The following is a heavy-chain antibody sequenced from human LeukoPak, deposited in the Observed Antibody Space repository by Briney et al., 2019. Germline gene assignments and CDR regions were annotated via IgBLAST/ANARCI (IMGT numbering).Heavy chain of an antibody. CDR1: GFTFSSYA. V-gene: IGHV3-64*01. D-gene: IGHD5-18*01. J-gene: IGHJ2*01. Sequence: PGGSLRLSCAASGFTFSSYAMHWVRQAPGKGLEYVSAISSNGGSTYYANSVKGRFTISRDNSKNTLYLQMGSLRAEDMAVYYCARCFADTAKFPRYFDLWGRGTLVTVSS. CDR2: ISSNGGST. CDR3: ARCFADTAKFPRYFDL.